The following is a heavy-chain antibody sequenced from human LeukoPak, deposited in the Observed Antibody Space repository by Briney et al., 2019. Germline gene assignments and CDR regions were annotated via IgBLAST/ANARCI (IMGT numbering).Heavy chain of an antibody. CDR2: IHYSGST. Sequence: SETLSLTCTVSGGSISTYYWSWLRQSPGKGLEWIGFIHYSGSTNYNPSLKSRVTISLDTSKNQFSLKLSSVTAADTAVYYCARNARYNWFDPWGKGNLVSVS. CDR3: ARNARYNWFDP. CDR1: GGSISTYY. J-gene: IGHJ5*02. V-gene: IGHV4-59*01.